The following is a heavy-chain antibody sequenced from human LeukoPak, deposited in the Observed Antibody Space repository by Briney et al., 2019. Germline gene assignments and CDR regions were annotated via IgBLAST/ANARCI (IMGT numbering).Heavy chain of an antibody. J-gene: IGHJ3*02. V-gene: IGHV3-30*18. CDR1: GFTFSSYA. CDR2: ISYDGSNK. Sequence: GGSLRLSCAASGFTFSSYAMHWVRQAPGKGLEWVAVISYDGSNKYYADSVKGRFTISRDNSKNTLYLQMNSLRAEDTAVYYCAKLPADYYDSSGRGNDAFDIWGQGTMVTVSS. CDR3: AKLPADYYDSSGRGNDAFDI. D-gene: IGHD3-22*01.